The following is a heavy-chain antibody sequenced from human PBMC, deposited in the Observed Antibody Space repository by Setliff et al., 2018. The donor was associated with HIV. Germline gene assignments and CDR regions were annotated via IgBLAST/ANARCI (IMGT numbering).Heavy chain of an antibody. CDR1: GYSFGNYD. D-gene: IGHD3-9*01. J-gene: IGHJ4*02. CDR3: ASPRLDWSFSHFDY. CDR2: IIPHFDAP. V-gene: IGHV1-69*13. Sequence: SVKVSCKASGYSFGNYDINWVRQARGQGLEWMGAIIPHFDAPQYAQKFQGRVTITADQSTSTACMELSGLTSEDTAVYYCASPRLDWSFSHFDYWGQGTPVTVSS.